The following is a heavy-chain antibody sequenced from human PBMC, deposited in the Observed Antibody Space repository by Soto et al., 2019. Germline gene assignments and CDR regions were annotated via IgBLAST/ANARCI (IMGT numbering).Heavy chain of an antibody. J-gene: IGHJ3*02. Sequence: ASVKVSCKASGYTFTSYYMHWVRQAPGQGLEWMGIINPSGGSTSYAQKFQGRVTMTRDTSTSTVYMELSSLRSEDTAVYYCARDQVPYYYDSSDPVDAFDIWGQGTMVTV. V-gene: IGHV1-46*01. D-gene: IGHD3-22*01. CDR1: GYTFTSYY. CDR3: ARDQVPYYYDSSDPVDAFDI. CDR2: INPSGGST.